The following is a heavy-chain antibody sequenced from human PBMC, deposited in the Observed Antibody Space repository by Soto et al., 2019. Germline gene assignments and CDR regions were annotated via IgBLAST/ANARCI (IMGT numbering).Heavy chain of an antibody. CDR1: GGTFSSYT. CDR2: IIPILGIA. V-gene: IGHV1-69*02. CDR3: ARGSGWLPMVRGVYFDY. J-gene: IGHJ4*02. D-gene: IGHD3-10*01. Sequence: VASVKVSCKASGGTFSSYTISWVRQAPGQGLEWMGRIIPILGIANYAQKFQGRVTITADKSTSTAYMELSSLRSEDTAVYYCARGSGWLPMVRGVYFDYWGQGTLVTVSS.